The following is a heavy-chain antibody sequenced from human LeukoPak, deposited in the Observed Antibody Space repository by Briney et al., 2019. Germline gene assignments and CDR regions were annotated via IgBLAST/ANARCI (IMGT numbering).Heavy chain of an antibody. Sequence: PGGSLRLSCAASGFTFSNAWMSWVRQAPGKGLEWVSSISSSSSYIYYADSVKGRFTISRDNAKNSLYLQMNSLRAEDTAVYYCARVRDYSSSSPPADAFDIWGQGTMVTVSS. CDR2: ISSSSSYI. CDR3: ARVRDYSSSSPPADAFDI. CDR1: GFTFSNAW. J-gene: IGHJ3*02. D-gene: IGHD6-6*01. V-gene: IGHV3-21*01.